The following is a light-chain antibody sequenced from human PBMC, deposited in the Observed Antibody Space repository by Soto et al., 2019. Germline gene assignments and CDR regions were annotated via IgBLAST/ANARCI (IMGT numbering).Light chain of an antibody. CDR1: SSDVGGYNY. CDR3: SSYTSSSLHV. V-gene: IGLV2-14*03. J-gene: IGLJ1*01. CDR2: DVS. Sequence: QSALTQPASVSGSPGQSITISCTGTSSDVGGYNYVSWYQQHPGKAPKLMIYDVSNRPSGVSNRFSGSKSANTASLTISGHQAEDEADYYCSSYTSSSLHVFGTGTKLTVL.